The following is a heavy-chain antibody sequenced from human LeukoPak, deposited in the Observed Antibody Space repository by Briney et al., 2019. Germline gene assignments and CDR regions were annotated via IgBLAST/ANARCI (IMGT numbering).Heavy chain of an antibody. V-gene: IGHV3-30*18. D-gene: IGHD1-26*01. J-gene: IGHJ4*02. CDR2: MSYDGSNK. CDR1: GFTFSDYG. CDR3: AKDRGYSGSSIFDY. Sequence: QPGGSLRLSCAASGFTFSDYGMHWVRQAPGKGLEWVAVMSYDGSNKYYADSVKGRFTISRDNSKNTLYLQMNSLGAEDTAVYYCAKDRGYSGSSIFDYWGQGTLVTVSS.